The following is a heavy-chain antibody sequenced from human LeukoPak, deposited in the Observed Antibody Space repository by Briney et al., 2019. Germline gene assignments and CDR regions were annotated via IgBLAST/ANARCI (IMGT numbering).Heavy chain of an antibody. D-gene: IGHD3-22*01. CDR1: GYTFRSYG. J-gene: IGHJ4*02. V-gene: IGHV1-18*01. Sequence: ASVKVSCKASGYTFRSYGFSWVRQAPGQGLEWMGWISAYNGNTNYAQKLQGRVTMTTDTSTSTVYMELRSLRSDDTAVYYCACVGTPDSSGYYYFLDYWGQGTLVTVSS. CDR2: ISAYNGNT. CDR3: ACVGTPDSSGYYYFLDY.